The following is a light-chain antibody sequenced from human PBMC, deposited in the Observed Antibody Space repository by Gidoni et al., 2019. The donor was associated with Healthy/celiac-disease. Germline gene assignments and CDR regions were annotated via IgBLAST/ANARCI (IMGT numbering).Light chain of an antibody. CDR2: GAS. V-gene: IGKV3-20*01. CDR1: QSVSSSY. J-gene: IGKJ4*02. Sequence: RASQSVSSSYLAWYQQKPGQAPRLLIYGASSRATGIPDRFSGSGSGTDFTLTISRLEPEDFAVYYCQQYGSSPRTFGGGTKVEIK. CDR3: QQYGSSPRT.